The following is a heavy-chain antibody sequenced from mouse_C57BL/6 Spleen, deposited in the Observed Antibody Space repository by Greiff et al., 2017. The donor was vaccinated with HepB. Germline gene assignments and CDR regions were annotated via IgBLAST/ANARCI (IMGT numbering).Heavy chain of an antibody. J-gene: IGHJ2*01. CDR1: GFTFSDYG. D-gene: IGHD1-3*01. Sequence: EVQLVESGGGLVKPGGSLKLSCAASGFTFSDYGMHWVRQAPEKGLEWVAYISSGSSTIYYADTVKGRFTISRANAKNTLFLQMTSLRSEDTAMYYCARRLYKGFDYWGQGTTLTVSS. CDR3: ARRLYKGFDY. CDR2: ISSGSSTI. V-gene: IGHV5-17*01.